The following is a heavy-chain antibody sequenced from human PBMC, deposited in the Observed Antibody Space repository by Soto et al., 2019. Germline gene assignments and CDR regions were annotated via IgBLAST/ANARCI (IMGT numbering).Heavy chain of an antibody. CDR1: FFTFGDSY. J-gene: IGHJ5*02. CDR2: ISPGSRYP. CDR3: VRGGGGGLFDP. Sequence: PGRSLRFSCSASFFTFGDSYMPWIRQAPGRGLEWLSYISPGSRYPAYADSVKGRFTISRDNAKRSLYLQMMSLTGEDTDIYYCVRGGGGGLFDPWGQGTMVTVS. D-gene: IGHD2-15*01. V-gene: IGHV3-11*06.